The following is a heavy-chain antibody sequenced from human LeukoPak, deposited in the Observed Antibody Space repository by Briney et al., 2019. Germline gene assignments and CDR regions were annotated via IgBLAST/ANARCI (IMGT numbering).Heavy chain of an antibody. D-gene: IGHD2-2*01. V-gene: IGHV3-23*01. CDR1: GCTFSNYS. CDR3: AKDRSSITSCSNY. CDR2: ISGSGGST. Sequence: PGGSLRLTCEASGCTFSNYSFSWFGRAPGKGLEWVSDISGSGGSTYYADSVKGRFTISRDNSKNTLYLQMNSLRAEDTALYYCAKDRSSITSCSNYWGQGTLVTVSS. J-gene: IGHJ4*02.